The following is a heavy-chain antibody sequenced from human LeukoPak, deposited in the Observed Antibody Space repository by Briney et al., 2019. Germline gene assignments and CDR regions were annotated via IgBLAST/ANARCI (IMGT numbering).Heavy chain of an antibody. D-gene: IGHD3-9*01. CDR1: GFTFSSYA. CDR2: ISGSGGST. V-gene: IGHV3-23*01. Sequence: RGSLRLSCAASGFTFSSYAMSWVRQAPGKGLEWVSAISGSGGSTYYADSVKGRFTISRDNSKNTLYLQMNSLRAEDTAVYYCAKDRNDILTGHGPSGAEYFQHWGQGTLVTVSS. J-gene: IGHJ1*01. CDR3: AKDRNDILTGHGPSGAEYFQH.